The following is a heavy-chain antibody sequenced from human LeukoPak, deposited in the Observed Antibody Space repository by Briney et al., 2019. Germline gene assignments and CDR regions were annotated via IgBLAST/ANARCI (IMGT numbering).Heavy chain of an antibody. D-gene: IGHD3-10*01. CDR1: GYTFTGYY. CDR3: ARGGLTMVRGVIYYFDY. J-gene: IGHJ4*02. Sequence: ASVKVSCKASGYTFTGYYMHWVRQAPGQGLEWMGWINPNSGGTNYAQKFQGRVTMTRDTSISTAYMELSRLRSDDTAVYYCARGGLTMVRGVIYYFDYWGQGTLVTVSS. V-gene: IGHV1-2*02. CDR2: INPNSGGT.